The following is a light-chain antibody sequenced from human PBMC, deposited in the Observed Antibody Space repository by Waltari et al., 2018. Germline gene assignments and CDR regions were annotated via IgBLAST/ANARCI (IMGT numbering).Light chain of an antibody. CDR2: TNS. CDR3: AAWDDSLNARL. CDR1: NSNIGNHV. Sequence: QSVLTQPPSASGTPGQRVTISCSGSNSNIGNHVVNWYQQVPGTAPKLLIYTNSQRPSGVPDRFSGSKSGTPASLAISGLQSDDEADYYCAAWDDSLNARLFGGGTKLTVL. V-gene: IGLV1-44*01. J-gene: IGLJ3*02.